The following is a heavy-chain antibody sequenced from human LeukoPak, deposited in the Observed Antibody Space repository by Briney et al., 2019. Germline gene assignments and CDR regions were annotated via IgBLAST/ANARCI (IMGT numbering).Heavy chain of an antibody. D-gene: IGHD7-27*01. V-gene: IGHV3-23*01. CDR2: ISGSGGST. J-gene: IGHJ6*02. Sequence: GGSLRLSCAASGFTFSSYAMSWVRQAPGKGLEWVSAISGSGGSTYYADSVKGRFTISRDNSKNTLYLQMNSLRAEDTAVYYCAKGITGEYYYYYGMDVWGQGTTVTVSS. CDR1: GFTFSSYA. CDR3: AKGITGEYYYYYGMDV.